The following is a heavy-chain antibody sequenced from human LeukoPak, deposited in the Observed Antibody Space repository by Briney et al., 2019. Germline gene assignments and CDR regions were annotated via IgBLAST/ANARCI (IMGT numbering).Heavy chain of an antibody. V-gene: IGHV7-4-1*02. CDR1: GYTFTSYA. Sequence: GASVKVSCKASGYTFTSYAMNRVRQAPGQGLEWMGWINTNTGNPTYAQGFTGRFVFSLDTSVSTAYLQISSLKAEDTAVYYCARERAVAGGIYYYYYYMDVWGKGTTVTVSS. CDR2: INTNTGNP. CDR3: ARERAVAGGIYYYYYYMDV. J-gene: IGHJ6*03. D-gene: IGHD6-19*01.